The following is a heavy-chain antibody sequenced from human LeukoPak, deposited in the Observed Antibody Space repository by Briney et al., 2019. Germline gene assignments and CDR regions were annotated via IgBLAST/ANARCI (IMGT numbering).Heavy chain of an antibody. CDR1: GFIFSSYG. CDR2: ISYDGSNK. D-gene: IGHD3-22*01. J-gene: IGHJ4*02. CDR3: AKDYYYDSSGYYYSMSGFDY. Sequence: GGSLRLFCAASGFIFSSYGMHWVRQAPGKGLEWVAVISYDGSNKYYAESAKGGHNIHRDNSKNTLYLQMNSLRAEDRAVYYCAKDYYYDSSGYYYSMSGFDYWGQGTLVTVSS. V-gene: IGHV3-30*18.